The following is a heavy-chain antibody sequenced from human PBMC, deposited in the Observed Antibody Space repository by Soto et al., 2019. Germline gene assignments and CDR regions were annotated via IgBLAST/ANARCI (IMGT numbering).Heavy chain of an antibody. V-gene: IGHV3-21*01. D-gene: IGHD3-3*01. CDR1: GLTFNTNY. CDR2: INIANYI. Sequence: EVQLVESGGGLVKPGGSLRLSCEASGLTFNTNYMNWVRQAPGKGLEWVASINIANYIYYADSVKGRFTISKDNAKNSLYRQMNSLRAEDTAVYYCVREGGFFYGSTCRYFDYWAREPWSPSPQ. CDR3: VREGGFFYGSTCRYFDY. J-gene: IGHJ4*02.